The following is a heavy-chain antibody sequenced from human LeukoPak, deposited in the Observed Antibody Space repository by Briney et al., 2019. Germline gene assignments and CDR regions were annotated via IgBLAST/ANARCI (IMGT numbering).Heavy chain of an antibody. J-gene: IGHJ4*02. V-gene: IGHV3-23*01. CDR3: AKDSFYYFGSGSYWAY. Sequence: GGSLRLSCETSGFNFIAYAMTWVRQAPGKGLEWVSAISGSGSSTYYADSVEGRFTISRDNSKNTMYLQMNSLTADDTAVYYCAKDSFYYFGSGSYWAYWGQGTLVTVSS. D-gene: IGHD3-10*01. CDR1: GFNFIAYA. CDR2: ISGSGSST.